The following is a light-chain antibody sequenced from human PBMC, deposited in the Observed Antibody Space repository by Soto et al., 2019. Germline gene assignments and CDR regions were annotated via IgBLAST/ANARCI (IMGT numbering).Light chain of an antibody. V-gene: IGKV3-20*01. CDR2: SAS. CDR3: QQYGLSLLT. Sequence: EIVMNHSPATLSVSPGGRATLSCRASQSISDTLAWYQQKPGQAPRLLIYSASRGATGFPARFSASGSGTDFTLTIIRREPEDFAVYYCQQYGLSLLTFGGGIKVDI. J-gene: IGKJ4*01. CDR1: QSISDT.